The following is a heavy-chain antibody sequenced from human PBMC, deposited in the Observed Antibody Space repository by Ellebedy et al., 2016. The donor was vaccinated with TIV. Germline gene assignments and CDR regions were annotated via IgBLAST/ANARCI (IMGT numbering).Heavy chain of an antibody. CDR3: ARGPNELLWFGELLAEYFQH. V-gene: IGHV3-48*04. CDR1: GFTFSSYS. J-gene: IGHJ1*01. CDR2: ISSSSSTI. D-gene: IGHD3-10*01. Sequence: GESLKISXAASGFTFSSYSMNWVRQAPGKGLEWVSYISSSSSTIYYADSVKGRFTISRDNAKNSLYLQMNSLRAEDTAVYYCARGPNELLWFGELLAEYFQHWGQGTLVTVSS.